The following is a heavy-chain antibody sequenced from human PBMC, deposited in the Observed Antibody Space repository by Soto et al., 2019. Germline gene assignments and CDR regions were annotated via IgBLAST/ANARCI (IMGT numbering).Heavy chain of an antibody. Sequence: ASVKVSCKASGYTFTDYHIYWVRQAPGQGLEFMGWINANNGGAGSAQQFQGRVTVTRDTSITTVYMELSNLRSDDTAVYYCAREGGSETLQPSYNWFDTWGQGTLVTVSS. V-gene: IGHV1-2*02. CDR3: AREGGSETLQPSYNWFDT. CDR1: GYTFTDYH. CDR2: INANNGGA. D-gene: IGHD6-25*01. J-gene: IGHJ5*02.